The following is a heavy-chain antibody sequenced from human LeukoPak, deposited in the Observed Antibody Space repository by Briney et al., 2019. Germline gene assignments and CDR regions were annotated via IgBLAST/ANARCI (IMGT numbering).Heavy chain of an antibody. CDR2: SCPGDSDT. Sequence: PGASLQISSKASGSIFTSYWIGGGRHLPGKGLECMGISCPGDSDTRYSPSFQGQVTISADKSISTAYLQWSSLKASDTAMYYCARLGTHCSSTSCYRQIDYWGQGTLVTVSS. J-gene: IGHJ4*02. V-gene: IGHV5-51*01. CDR1: GSIFTSYW. CDR3: ARLGTHCSSTSCYRQIDY. D-gene: IGHD2-2*01.